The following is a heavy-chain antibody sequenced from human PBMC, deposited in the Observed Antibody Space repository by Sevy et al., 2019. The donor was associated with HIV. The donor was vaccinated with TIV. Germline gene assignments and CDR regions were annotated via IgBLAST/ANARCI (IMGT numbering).Heavy chain of an antibody. CDR3: ARVRYNYGSYYFDY. D-gene: IGHD5-18*01. CDR2: ISSGGSNK. V-gene: IGHV3-11*01. Sequence: GGSLRLSCAASTFTFSDYYMTWIRQAPGKGLEWVSHISSGGSNKYYADSVKGRFTISRDNATNSLYLRMNSLRVEDTALYYCARVRYNYGSYYFDYWGQRTLVTVSS. J-gene: IGHJ4*02. CDR1: TFTFSDYY.